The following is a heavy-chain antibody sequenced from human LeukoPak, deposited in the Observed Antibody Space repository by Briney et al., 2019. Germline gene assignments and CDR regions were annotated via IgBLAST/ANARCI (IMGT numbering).Heavy chain of an antibody. CDR3: AKSGGLSGSGRLAMDV. Sequence: GGSLRPSCAASGFTFSTYAMSWVRLAPGKGLEWVSGISGSGGSTYYADSVKGRFTSSRDNSNNTLYVQMNSLRVEDTAVYYCAKSGGLSGSGRLAMDVWGQGTTVTVSS. CDR1: GFTFSTYA. D-gene: IGHD3-10*01. V-gene: IGHV3-23*01. CDR2: ISGSGGST. J-gene: IGHJ6*02.